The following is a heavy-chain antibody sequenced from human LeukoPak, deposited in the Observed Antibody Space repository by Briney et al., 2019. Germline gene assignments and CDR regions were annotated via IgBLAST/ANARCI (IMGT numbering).Heavy chain of an antibody. J-gene: IGHJ4*02. V-gene: IGHV3-23*01. CDR3: AKGQKWEFPLDY. CDR1: GFTFSSYA. CDR2: ISGSGGST. D-gene: IGHD1-26*01. Sequence: PGGSLRLSCAAPGFTFSSYAMSWVRQAPGKGLEWVSAISGSGGSTYYADSVKGRFTISRDNSKNTLYLQMNSLRAEDTAVYSCAKGQKWEFPLDYWGQGTLVTVSS.